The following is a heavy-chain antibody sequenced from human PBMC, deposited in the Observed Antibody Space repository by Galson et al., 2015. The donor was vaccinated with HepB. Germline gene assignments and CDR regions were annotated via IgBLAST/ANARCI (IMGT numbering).Heavy chain of an antibody. D-gene: IGHD2-2*03. Sequence: SVKVSCKASGYTFTGYYMHWVRQAPGQGLEWMGWINPNSGGTNYAQKFQGWVTMTRDTSISTAYMELSRLRSDDTAVYYCALGYCSSTSCYSPLDYWGQGTLVTVSS. CDR3: ALGYCSSTSCYSPLDY. CDR1: GYTFTGYY. CDR2: INPNSGGT. J-gene: IGHJ4*02. V-gene: IGHV1-2*04.